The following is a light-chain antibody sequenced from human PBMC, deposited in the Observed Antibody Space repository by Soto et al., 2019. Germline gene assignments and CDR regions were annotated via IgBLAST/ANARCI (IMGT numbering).Light chain of an antibody. CDR2: GAS. CDR1: ESISSSD. J-gene: IGKJ4*01. Sequence: EIVLTQSPGTLSLSPGERATLSCRASESISSSDLAWYQQKPGQAPRLLIYGASSRATGVPDRFSGSGSGTDFTLTISTLEPEDFAVYYCHQYDNSPLTFGGGTKVEIK. V-gene: IGKV3-20*01. CDR3: HQYDNSPLT.